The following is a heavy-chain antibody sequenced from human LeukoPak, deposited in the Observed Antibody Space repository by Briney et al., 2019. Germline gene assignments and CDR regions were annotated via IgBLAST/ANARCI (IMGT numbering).Heavy chain of an antibody. CDR1: GFTFSNYG. Sequence: GGSLRLSCAASGFTFSNYGLSWVRQAPGKGLEWVAFIRYDGSNKYYADSVKGRFTISRDNSKNTLYLQMNSLRAEDTAVYYCAKDLYDSSGYSFDYWGQGTLVTVSS. D-gene: IGHD3-22*01. CDR2: IRYDGSNK. J-gene: IGHJ4*02. CDR3: AKDLYDSSGYSFDY. V-gene: IGHV3-30*02.